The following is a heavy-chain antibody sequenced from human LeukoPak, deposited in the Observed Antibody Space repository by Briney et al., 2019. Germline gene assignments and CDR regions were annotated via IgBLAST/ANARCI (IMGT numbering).Heavy chain of an antibody. CDR1: GGSISSSSYY. D-gene: IGHD3-10*01. V-gene: IGHV4-39*07. CDR2: IYYSGST. Sequence: SETLSLTCTVSGGSISSSSYYWGWIRQPPGKGLEWIGSIYYSGSTYYNPSLKSRVTMSVDTSKNQFSLKLSSVTAADTAVYYCAVLWFGEFADAFDIWGQGTMVTVSS. CDR3: AVLWFGEFADAFDI. J-gene: IGHJ3*02.